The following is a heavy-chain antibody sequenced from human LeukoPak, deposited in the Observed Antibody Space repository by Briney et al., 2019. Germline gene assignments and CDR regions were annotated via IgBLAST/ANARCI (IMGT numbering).Heavy chain of an antibody. CDR3: AKGTGRSTLNWFDP. J-gene: IGHJ5*02. Sequence: GGSLRLSCAAYGFTFGDYTMHWVRQAPGKGLEWVSLISWDGDNTYYADSVKGRFTISRDNSKNSLYLQMSILRTEDTALYYCAKGTGRSTLNWFDPWGQGTLVTVSS. V-gene: IGHV3-43*01. CDR2: ISWDGDNT. D-gene: IGHD1-14*01. CDR1: GFTFGDYT.